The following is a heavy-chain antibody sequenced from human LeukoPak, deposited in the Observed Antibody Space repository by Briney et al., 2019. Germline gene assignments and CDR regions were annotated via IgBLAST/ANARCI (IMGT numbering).Heavy chain of an antibody. CDR1: GFTFSSYS. CDR2: ISSSSSTI. D-gene: IGHD5-24*01. CDR3: AKDYEQGDGYNYYYYYYMDV. V-gene: IGHV3-48*04. J-gene: IGHJ6*03. Sequence: GGSLRLSCAASGFTFSSYSMNWVRQAPGKGLEWVSFISSSSSTIYYADSVKGRFTISRDNAKNSLYLQMNSLRAEDTAVYYCAKDYEQGDGYNYYYYYYMDVWGKGTTVTVSS.